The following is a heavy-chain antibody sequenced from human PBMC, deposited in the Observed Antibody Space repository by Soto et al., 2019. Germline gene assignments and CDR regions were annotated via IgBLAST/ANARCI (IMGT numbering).Heavy chain of an antibody. V-gene: IGHV3-23*01. Sequence: GGSLRLSCAASGFTFSSYAMSWVRQAPGKGLEWVSAISGSGGSTYYADSVKGRFTISRDNSKNTLYLQMNSLRAEDTAVYYCAKDGIKRGVHGYYGMDVWGQGTTVTVSS. D-gene: IGHD1-1*01. CDR1: GFTFSSYA. CDR2: ISGSGGST. CDR3: AKDGIKRGVHGYYGMDV. J-gene: IGHJ6*02.